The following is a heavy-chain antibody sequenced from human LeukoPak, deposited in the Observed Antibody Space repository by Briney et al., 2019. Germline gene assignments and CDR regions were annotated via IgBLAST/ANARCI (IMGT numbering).Heavy chain of an antibody. V-gene: IGHV3-23*01. CDR1: GFTFSSYA. CDR2: ISGSGGST. D-gene: IGHD3-10*01. CDR3: AKLPSRTMVRGAPRYFDY. J-gene: IGHJ4*02. Sequence: PGGSLRLSCAASGFTFSSYAMSWVRQAPGKGLEWVAAISGSGGSTYYADSVKGRFTISRDNSKNTLYLQMNSLRAEDTAVYYCAKLPSRTMVRGAPRYFDYWGQGTLVTVSS.